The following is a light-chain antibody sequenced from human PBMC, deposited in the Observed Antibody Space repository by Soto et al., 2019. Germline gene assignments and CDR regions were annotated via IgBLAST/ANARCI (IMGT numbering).Light chain of an antibody. J-gene: IGKJ2*01. CDR3: QQYNNWPPMYT. CDR2: GAS. CDR1: QSVSSN. Sequence: EIVMTQSPATLSVSPGERATLSCRASQSVSSNLAWYQQKPGQAPRRLIYGASTRATGIPARFSGSGSGTEFTLTISRLQSEDFAVYYCQQYNNWPPMYTFGQGTKLEIK. V-gene: IGKV3-15*01.